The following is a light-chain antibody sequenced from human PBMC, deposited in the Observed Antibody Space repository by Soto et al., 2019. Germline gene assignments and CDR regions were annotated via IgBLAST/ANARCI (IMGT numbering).Light chain of an antibody. V-gene: IGLV2-14*03. J-gene: IGLJ1*01. CDR1: SSDVGAYNY. CDR2: DVS. Sequence: QSALTQPASVSGSPGQSITISCTGTSSDVGAYNYVSWYRQYPGTAPKLMIYDVSNRPSGISDRFSGSKSGNTASLTISGLQAEYEADYYCSSYKTIRGNVFGTGTKVTVL. CDR3: SSYKTIRGNV.